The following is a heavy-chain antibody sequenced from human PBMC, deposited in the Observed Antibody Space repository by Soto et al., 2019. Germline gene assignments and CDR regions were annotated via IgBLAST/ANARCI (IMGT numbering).Heavy chain of an antibody. D-gene: IGHD3-10*01. J-gene: IGHJ1*01. CDR1: GDSLSRGSFY. CDR3: ARRFTFGYFQP. V-gene: IGHV4-61*03. CDR2: IYDSGTT. Sequence: QVQLQESGPGLVQPSETLALTCTVSGDSLSRGSFYWSWIRQSPGKGLEWIGLIYDSGTTNYNPSLMGRVTISQDTSMNRFSLTLTSVTAADTAVYYCARRFTFGYFQPWGQGTLVAVSS.